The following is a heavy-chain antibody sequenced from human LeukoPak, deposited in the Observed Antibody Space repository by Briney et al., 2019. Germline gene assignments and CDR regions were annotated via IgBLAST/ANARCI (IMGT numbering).Heavy chain of an antibody. J-gene: IGHJ4*02. D-gene: IGHD3-22*01. CDR2: INPSGGST. Sequence: ALVKVSCKASGYTFTSYYMHWVRQAPGQGLEWMGIINPSGGSTSYAQKFQGRVTMTRDTSTSTVYMELSSLRSEDTAVYYCARPPRTNYYDSSGYPKFCFLRWGQGTLVTVSS. CDR1: GYTFTSYY. V-gene: IGHV1-46*01. CDR3: ARPPRTNYYDSSGYPKFCFLR.